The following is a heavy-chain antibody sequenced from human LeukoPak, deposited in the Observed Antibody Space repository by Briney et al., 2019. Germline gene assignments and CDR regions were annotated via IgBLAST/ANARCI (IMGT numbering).Heavy chain of an antibody. Sequence: PGGSLRLSCTASGFTFGDYAMSWVRQAPGKGLEWVSSIGSSGIHTFYAGSVKGRFTISRDNTKNSLYLQMYNLRVEDTALYYCARGEAIWGPLFDDWGQGTLVTVSS. CDR2: IGSSGIHT. D-gene: IGHD7-27*01. CDR1: GFTFGDYA. J-gene: IGHJ4*02. CDR3: ARGEAIWGPLFDD. V-gene: IGHV3-21*01.